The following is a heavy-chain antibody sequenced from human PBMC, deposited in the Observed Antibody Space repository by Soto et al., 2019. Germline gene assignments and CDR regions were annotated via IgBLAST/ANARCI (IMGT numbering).Heavy chain of an antibody. J-gene: IGHJ4*02. D-gene: IGHD2-8*02. V-gene: IGHV4-59*01. CDR2: VYYTGST. Sequence: KPSETLSLTCSVSGGSISGSYWSWIRQSPGKGLEWLGYVYYTGSTNYSHSLRSRVSISVDTSKNEFSLRLSSVTAADTAVYFCARSVAVPGGNIDYWGQGNQVTVSS. CDR1: GGSISGSY. CDR3: ARSVAVPGGNIDY.